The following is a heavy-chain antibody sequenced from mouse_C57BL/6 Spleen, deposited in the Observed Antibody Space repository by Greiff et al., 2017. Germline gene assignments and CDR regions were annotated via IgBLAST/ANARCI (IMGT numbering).Heavy chain of an antibody. V-gene: IGHV3-6*01. Sequence: EVQLQESGPGLVKPSQSLSLTCSVTGYSITSGYYWNWIRQFPGNKLEWMGYISYDGSNNYNPSLKNRISITRDTSKNQFFLKLNSVTTEDTATYYCAREDYGSNFDYWGQGTTLTVSS. J-gene: IGHJ2*01. CDR2: ISYDGSN. CDR1: GYSITSGYY. CDR3: AREDYGSNFDY. D-gene: IGHD1-1*01.